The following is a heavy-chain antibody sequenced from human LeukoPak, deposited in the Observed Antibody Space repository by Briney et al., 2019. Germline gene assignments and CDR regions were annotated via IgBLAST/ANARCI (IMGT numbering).Heavy chain of an antibody. D-gene: IGHD2-2*01. J-gene: IGHJ4*02. CDR1: GFTFSTYA. CDR3: AKVDELGYCSSTSCYGDY. V-gene: IGHV3-23*01. Sequence: GGSLRLSCAASGFTFSTYAMTWVRQAPGEGLEWVSAISGSGTYTYYADSVKGRFTISRDNSKNTLFLQMNSLRAEDTAVYYCAKVDELGYCSSTSCYGDYWGQGTLVTVSS. CDR2: ISGSGTYT.